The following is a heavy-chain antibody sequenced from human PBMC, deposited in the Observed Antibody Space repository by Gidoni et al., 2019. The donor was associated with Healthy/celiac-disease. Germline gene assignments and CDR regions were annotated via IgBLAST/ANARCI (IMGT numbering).Heavy chain of an antibody. V-gene: IGHV3-48*01. J-gene: IGHJ3*02. CDR2: ISSSSSTI. CDR1: GFTFSSYS. Sequence: EVQLVESGGGLVQPGGSLRLSCAASGFTFSSYSMNWVRQAPGKGLEWVSYISSSSSTIYYADSVKGRFTISRDNAKNSLYLQMNSLRAEDTAVYYCARGLMRMATIQSDAFDIWGQGTMVTVSS. D-gene: IGHD5-12*01. CDR3: ARGLMRMATIQSDAFDI.